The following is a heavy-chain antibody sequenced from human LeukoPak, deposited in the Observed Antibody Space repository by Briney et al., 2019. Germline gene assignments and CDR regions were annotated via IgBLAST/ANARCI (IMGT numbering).Heavy chain of an antibody. CDR1: GGSIFGHY. CDR2: IYSNGIT. CDR3: ARRAYYDTSGYSPASGYFDL. J-gene: IGHJ2*01. D-gene: IGHD3-22*01. V-gene: IGHV4-4*08. Sequence: SETLSLTCTVSGGSIFGHYFNWIRQAPGKGLEWIGYIYSNGITSYNPSLRSRGTMSIATSRSQFPLRLTSVTAADTAIYYCARRAYYDTSGYSPASGYFDLWGRGTLVTVSS.